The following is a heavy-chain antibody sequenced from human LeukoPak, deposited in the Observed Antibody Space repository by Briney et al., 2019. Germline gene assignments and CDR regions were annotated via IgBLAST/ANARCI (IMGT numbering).Heavy chain of an antibody. J-gene: IGHJ3*02. Sequence: PGGSLRLSCAASGFTFCSYEMNWVRQAPGKGLEWVSYISSSGSTIYYADSVKGRFTISRDNAKNSLYLQMNSLRAEDTAVYYCARSMGIVVVTDAFDIWGQGTMVTVSS. CDR3: ARSMGIVVVTDAFDI. D-gene: IGHD2-21*02. CDR2: ISSSGSTI. V-gene: IGHV3-48*03. CDR1: GFTFCSYE.